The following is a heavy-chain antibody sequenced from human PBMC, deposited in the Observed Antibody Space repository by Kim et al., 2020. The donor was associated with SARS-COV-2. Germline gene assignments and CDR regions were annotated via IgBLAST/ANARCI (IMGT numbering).Heavy chain of an antibody. CDR2: INPSGGST. Sequence: ASVKVSCKASGYTFTSYYMHWVRQAPGQGLEWMGIINPSGGSTSYAQKFQGRVTMTRDTSTSTVYMELSSLRSEDTAVYYCARGPYIVVVPAAISPFFDYWGQGTLVTLSS. J-gene: IGHJ4*02. CDR1: GYTFTSYY. V-gene: IGHV1-46*01. CDR3: ARGPYIVVVPAAISPFFDY. D-gene: IGHD2-2*02.